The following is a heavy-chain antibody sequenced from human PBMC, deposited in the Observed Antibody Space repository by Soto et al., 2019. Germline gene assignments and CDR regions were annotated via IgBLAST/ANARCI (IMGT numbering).Heavy chain of an antibody. Sequence: SETLSLTCTGSGGSISSSSYQWNWIRQSPGQGLEWIGEINHSGTTKYNPSLESRINLSVDTSKKQFSLKMFSVTAADKAIYYCARGWRFDPWGQGTQVTVSS. CDR1: GGSISSSSYQ. V-gene: IGHV4-39*07. D-gene: IGHD1-1*01. CDR3: ARGWRFDP. CDR2: INHSGTT. J-gene: IGHJ5*02.